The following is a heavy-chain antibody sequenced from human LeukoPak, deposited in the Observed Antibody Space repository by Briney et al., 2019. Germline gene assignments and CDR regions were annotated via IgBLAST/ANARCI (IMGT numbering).Heavy chain of an antibody. CDR3: TTVGYSGSYYYYYHMDV. D-gene: IGHD1-26*01. CDR1: GFTFSNAW. V-gene: IGHV3-15*01. CDR2: IKSKTDGGTT. Sequence: GGSLRLSCAASGFTFSNAWMSWVRQAPGKGLEWVGRIKSKTDGGTTDYAAPVKGRFTISRDDSKNTLYLQMNSLKTEDTAVYYCTTVGYSGSYYYYYHMDVWGKGTTVTVSS. J-gene: IGHJ6*03.